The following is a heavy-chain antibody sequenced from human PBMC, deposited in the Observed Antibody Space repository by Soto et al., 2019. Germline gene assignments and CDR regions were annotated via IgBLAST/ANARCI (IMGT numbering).Heavy chain of an antibody. Sequence: QVPLVQSGAEVKKPGASVKVSCKASGYTFTSYGISWVRQAPGQGLEWMGWISAYNGNTNYAQKLQGRVTMTTDTSTSTADMELRSLRSDDTAVYYCARVAEGAVRNNWFDPWGQGTLVTVSS. CDR2: ISAYNGNT. V-gene: IGHV1-18*01. D-gene: IGHD3-16*01. CDR3: ARVAEGAVRNNWFDP. CDR1: GYTFTSYG. J-gene: IGHJ5*02.